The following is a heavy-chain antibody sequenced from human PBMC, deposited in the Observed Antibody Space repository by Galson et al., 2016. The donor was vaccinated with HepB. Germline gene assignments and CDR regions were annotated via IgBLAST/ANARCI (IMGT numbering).Heavy chain of an antibody. CDR2: IIVLFDTA. D-gene: IGHD3-22*01. V-gene: IGHV1-69*13. Sequence: SVKVSCKASGGTFSSYVISWVRQAPGQGLGWMGGIIVLFDTANYAQRFQGRVTITADESTSTAYMELSSLRSEDTAVYYCARQYYHDSGTYGKQYGMDVWGQGTTVTVSS. CDR3: ARQYYHDSGTYGKQYGMDV. J-gene: IGHJ6*02. CDR1: GGTFSSYV.